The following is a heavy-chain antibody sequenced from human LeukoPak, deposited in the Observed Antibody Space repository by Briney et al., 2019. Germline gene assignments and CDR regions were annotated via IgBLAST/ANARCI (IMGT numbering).Heavy chain of an antibody. Sequence: SETLSLTCTVSGGSISNYYWIWMRQPPGKGLEWIGSLYNSGSTNYNSSLKSRLTISVDTSKNQFSLKLSSVTAADTAVYYCARHEYSSSFWFDPWGQGTLVTVSS. D-gene: IGHD6-6*01. J-gene: IGHJ5*02. CDR2: LYNSGST. V-gene: IGHV4-59*08. CDR3: ARHEYSSSFWFDP. CDR1: GGSISNYY.